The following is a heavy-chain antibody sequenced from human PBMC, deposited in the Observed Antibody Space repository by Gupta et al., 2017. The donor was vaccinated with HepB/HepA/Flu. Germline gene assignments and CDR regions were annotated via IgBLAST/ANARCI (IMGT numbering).Heavy chain of an antibody. CDR2: IWYDGNNK. D-gene: IGHD2-15*01. CDR3: ARDSRYCSGGTCYPNNWFDP. V-gene: IGHV3-33*01. Sequence: QVQLVESGGGVVQPGRSLRLSCAASGFTFSSYGMQWVRQAPGKGLEWVAVIWYDGNNKYYADSVKGRFTISRDNSKNTLYLQRNSLRAEDTAVYYCARDSRYCSGGTCYPNNWFDPWGQGTLVTVSS. CDR1: GFTFSSYG. J-gene: IGHJ5*02.